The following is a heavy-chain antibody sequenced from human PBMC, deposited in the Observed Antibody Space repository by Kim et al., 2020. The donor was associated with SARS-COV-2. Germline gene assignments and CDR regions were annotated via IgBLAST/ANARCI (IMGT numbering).Heavy chain of an antibody. V-gene: IGHV3-21*04. CDR3: ARVLTSGGSYFDY. Sequence: GGSLRLSCAASGFTFSSYSMNWVRQTPGKGLEWISYISSSSSYIYYADSVKGRFTISRDNARASLYLQMNSLRAEDTAVYYCARVLTSGGSYFDYWG. J-gene: IGHJ4*01. CDR2: ISSSSSYI. CDR1: GFTFSSYS. D-gene: IGHD6-19*01.